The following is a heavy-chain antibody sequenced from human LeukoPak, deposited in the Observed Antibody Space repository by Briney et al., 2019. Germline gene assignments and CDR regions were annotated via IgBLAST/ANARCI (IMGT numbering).Heavy chain of an antibody. Sequence: PGGSLRLSCAASGFTFDDYAMHWVRQAPGKGLEWVSGISCNSGSIGYADSVKGRFTISRDNAKNSLYLQMNSLRAEDMALYYCAKSRNYDILTGLDYWGQGTLVTVSS. D-gene: IGHD3-9*01. CDR3: AKSRNYDILTGLDY. CDR2: ISCNSGSI. V-gene: IGHV3-9*03. CDR1: GFTFDDYA. J-gene: IGHJ4*02.